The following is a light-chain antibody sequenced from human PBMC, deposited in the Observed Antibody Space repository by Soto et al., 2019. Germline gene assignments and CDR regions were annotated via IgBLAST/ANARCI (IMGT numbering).Light chain of an antibody. Sequence: EIVLTQPPATLSLSPGERVTLSCTAGQRVISYCAWYQQKPGQAPRIVIYDTSNRATGIPARFSGSGSGTDFTLTISSLEPEDFAVYYCQQGSKWPLTFGGGTKVDIK. CDR2: DTS. CDR1: QRVISY. CDR3: QQGSKWPLT. J-gene: IGKJ4*02. V-gene: IGKV3-11*01.